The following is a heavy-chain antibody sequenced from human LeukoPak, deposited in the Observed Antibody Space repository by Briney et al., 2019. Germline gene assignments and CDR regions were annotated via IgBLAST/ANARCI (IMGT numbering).Heavy chain of an antibody. Sequence: ASVKVSCKASGYTFTSYGISWVRQAPGQGLEWMGWINPNSGGTNYAQKFQGRVTMTRDTSISTAYMELSRLRSDDTAVYYCASRGRDCSSTSCYGDAFDIWGQGTMVTVSS. J-gene: IGHJ3*02. CDR2: INPNSGGT. CDR1: GYTFTSYG. D-gene: IGHD2-2*01. V-gene: IGHV1-2*02. CDR3: ASRGRDCSSTSCYGDAFDI.